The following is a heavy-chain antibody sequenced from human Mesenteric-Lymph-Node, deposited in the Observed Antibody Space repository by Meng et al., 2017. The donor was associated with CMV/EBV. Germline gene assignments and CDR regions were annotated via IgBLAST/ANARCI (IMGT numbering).Heavy chain of an antibody. CDR3: AKEKDARYNYGMDV. V-gene: IGHV3-23*03. D-gene: IGHD2-8*01. Sequence: GESLKISCAASGFTFSTYAMSWVRQAPGKGLEWVSIIYSGGTSTFYADSVRGRFTISRDNSKNILYLQMHSLRAEDTALYYCAKEKDARYNYGMDVWGQGTTVTVSS. CDR2: IYSGGTST. CDR1: GFTFSTYA. J-gene: IGHJ6*02.